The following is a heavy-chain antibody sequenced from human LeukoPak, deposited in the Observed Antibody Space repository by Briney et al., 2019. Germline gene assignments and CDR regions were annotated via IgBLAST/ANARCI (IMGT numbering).Heavy chain of an antibody. CDR1: GGSFSGYY. D-gene: IGHD3-22*01. CDR2: INDSGIT. CDR3: ARGSVDSRMGD. Sequence: SETLSLTCVVYGGSFSGYYWSWIRQPPGKGGEWVGEINDSGITNYNPSLKRRVTISGHTSNNQLSLKLSSVTVADTAVYYCARGSVDSRMGDWGQGTLVTVSS. J-gene: IGHJ4*02. V-gene: IGHV4-34*01.